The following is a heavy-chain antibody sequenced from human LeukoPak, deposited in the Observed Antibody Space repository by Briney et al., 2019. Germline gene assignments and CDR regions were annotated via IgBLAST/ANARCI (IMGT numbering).Heavy chain of an antibody. CDR1: GFTASSNY. V-gene: IGHV3-53*01. Sequence: PAGSLRLSCAASGFTASSNYMSWVRQAPGKGLEWVSVIYTGGSTYYADSVKGRFTISRDNSKNTLYLQMNSLRAEDTAVYYCARDVRTGSFNWFDPWGQGTLVTVSS. J-gene: IGHJ5*02. D-gene: IGHD1-26*01. CDR2: IYTGGST. CDR3: ARDVRTGSFNWFDP.